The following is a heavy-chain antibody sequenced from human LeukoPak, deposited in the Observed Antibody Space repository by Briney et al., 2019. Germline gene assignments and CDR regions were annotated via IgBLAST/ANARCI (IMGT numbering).Heavy chain of an antibody. D-gene: IGHD3-10*01. J-gene: IGHJ5*02. CDR1: GGSVSSETYY. CDR2: VYYTGST. CDR3: ARFVVRGVINWFDP. V-gene: IGHV4-61*01. Sequence: PSETLSLTCTVSGGSVSSETYYWSWIRQPPGKGLQWIGYVYYTGSTNYNPSLRSRVTISVDMSKNQFSLKLSSVTAADTAVYYCARFVVRGVINWFDPWGQGTLVTVSS.